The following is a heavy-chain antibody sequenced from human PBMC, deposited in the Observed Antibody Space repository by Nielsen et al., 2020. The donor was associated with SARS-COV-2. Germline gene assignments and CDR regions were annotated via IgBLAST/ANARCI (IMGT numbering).Heavy chain of an antibody. CDR3: ARDRFGEFGTEGYYYYGMDV. CDR2: IYYSGST. J-gene: IGHJ6*02. V-gene: IGHV4-59*01. Sequence: RQAPGKGLEWIGYIYYSGSTNYNPSLESRVTISVDTSKNQFSLKLSSVTAADTAVYYCARDRFGEFGTEGYYYYGMDVWGQGTTVTVS. D-gene: IGHD3-10*01.